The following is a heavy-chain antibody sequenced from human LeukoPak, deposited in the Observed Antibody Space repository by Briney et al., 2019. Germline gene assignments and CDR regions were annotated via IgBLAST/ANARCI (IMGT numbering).Heavy chain of an antibody. CDR3: ARDRKKGRGVIKRFDY. J-gene: IGHJ4*02. CDR1: GYTFTSYG. Sequence: ASVKVSCKASGYTFTSYGISWVRQAPGQGLEWMGWSSAYNGNTNYAQKLQGRVTMTTDTSTSTAYMELRSLRSDDTAVYYCARDRKKGRGVIKRFDYWGQGTLVTVSS. D-gene: IGHD3-10*01. CDR2: SSAYNGNT. V-gene: IGHV1-18*01.